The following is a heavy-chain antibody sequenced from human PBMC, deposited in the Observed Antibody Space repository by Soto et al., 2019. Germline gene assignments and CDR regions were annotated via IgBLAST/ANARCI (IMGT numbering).Heavy chain of an antibody. D-gene: IGHD3-16*01. Sequence: PSETLSLTCAVYGVSFSDYYWTWIRQPPGKGLEWIGEINHSGSTNYNPSLKSRVTISMDTSRKQFSLKLSSVTAADTAVYYCATRVTRYYYMGVWGKGTPVTVSS. CDR3: ATRVTRYYYMGV. CDR2: INHSGST. J-gene: IGHJ6*03. CDR1: GVSFSDYY. V-gene: IGHV4-34*01.